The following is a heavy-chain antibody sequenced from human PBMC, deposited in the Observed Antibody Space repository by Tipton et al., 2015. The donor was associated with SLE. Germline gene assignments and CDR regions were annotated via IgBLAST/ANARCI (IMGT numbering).Heavy chain of an antibody. J-gene: IGHJ4*02. CDR3: ARHQHGTTYDY. Sequence: TLSLTCTVSGGSISTHYWSWLRQPPGKGLEWIGYIHYSGSTNYNPSLKSRVTISVDTSKNEFSLKLSSVTAADTAMYYCARHQHGTTYDYWGQGTLVTVSS. CDR2: IHYSGST. CDR1: GGSISTHY. V-gene: IGHV4-59*08. D-gene: IGHD1-1*01.